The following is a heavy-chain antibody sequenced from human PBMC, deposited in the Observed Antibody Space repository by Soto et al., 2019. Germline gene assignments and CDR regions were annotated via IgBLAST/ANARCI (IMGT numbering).Heavy chain of an antibody. CDR2: IYYSGST. Sequence: KPSETLSLTCTVSGGSISSYYWSWIRQPPGKGLEWIGYIYYSGSTNYNPSLKSRVTISVDTSKNQFSLKLSSVTAADTAVYYCARGLISSSWTDYGMDVWGQGTTVTASS. J-gene: IGHJ6*02. CDR1: GGSISSYY. CDR3: ARGLISSSWTDYGMDV. D-gene: IGHD6-13*01. V-gene: IGHV4-59*01.